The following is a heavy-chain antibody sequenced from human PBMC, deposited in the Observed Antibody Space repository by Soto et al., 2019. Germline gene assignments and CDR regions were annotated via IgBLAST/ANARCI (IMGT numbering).Heavy chain of an antibody. CDR1: GGTFSSYA. CDR3: ARDATWPDYDILTGRRGYWFDP. Sequence: SVKVSCKASGGTFSSYAISWVRQAPGQGLEWMGGIIPIFGTANYAQKFQGRVTITADESTSTAYMELSSLRSEDTAVYYCARDATWPDYDILTGRRGYWFDPWGQGILVTVSS. J-gene: IGHJ5*02. V-gene: IGHV1-69*13. D-gene: IGHD3-9*01. CDR2: IIPIFGTA.